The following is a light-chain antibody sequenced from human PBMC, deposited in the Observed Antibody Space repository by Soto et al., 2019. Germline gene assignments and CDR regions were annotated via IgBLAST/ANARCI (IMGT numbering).Light chain of an antibody. CDR1: SSDVGGYNY. Sequence: QSALTQPASVSGSPGQSITIPCTGTSSDVGGYNYVSWYQHHPGKAPKLMIYEVTNRPSGVSNRFSGSRSASTASLTISGLQAEDEADYYCSSYTSDSTWVFGGGTKLTVL. CDR3: SSYTSDSTWV. J-gene: IGLJ3*02. CDR2: EVT. V-gene: IGLV2-14*01.